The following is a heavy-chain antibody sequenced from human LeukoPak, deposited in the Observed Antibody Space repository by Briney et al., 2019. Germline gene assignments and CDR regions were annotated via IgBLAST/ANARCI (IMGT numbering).Heavy chain of an antibody. CDR3: GRDRRATYYYDSSGYYSDF. V-gene: IGHV4-39*07. CDR2: IYYSGST. D-gene: IGHD3-22*01. CDR1: GGSISSNSNY. J-gene: IGHJ4*02. Sequence: PSETLSLTCTVSGGSISSNSNYWGWIRQPPGKGLEWIGSIYYSGSTYYNPSLKSRVTISVDTSKNQFSLKLSPVTAADTAVYYCGRDRRATYYYDSSGYYSDFWGQGTLVTVSS.